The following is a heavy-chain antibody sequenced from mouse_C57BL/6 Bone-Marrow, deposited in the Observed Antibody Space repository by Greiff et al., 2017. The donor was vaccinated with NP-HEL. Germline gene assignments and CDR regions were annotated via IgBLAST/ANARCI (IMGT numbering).Heavy chain of an antibody. CDR2: ISDGGSYT. CDR1: GFTFSSYA. Sequence: EVKLMESGGGLVKPGGSLKLSCAASGFTFSSYAMSWVRQTPEKRLEWVATISDGGSYTYYPDNVKGRFTISRDNAKNNLYLQMSHLKSEDTAMYYCARAYYSNYPWAMDYWGQGTSVTVSS. CDR3: ARAYYSNYPWAMDY. J-gene: IGHJ4*01. D-gene: IGHD2-5*01. V-gene: IGHV5-4*03.